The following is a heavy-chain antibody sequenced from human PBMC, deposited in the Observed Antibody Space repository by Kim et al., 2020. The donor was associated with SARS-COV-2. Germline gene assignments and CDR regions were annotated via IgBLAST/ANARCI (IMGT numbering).Heavy chain of an antibody. CDR2: MNPNSGNT. CDR3: ARGLLDYGDYGGDYYYYGMDV. CDR1: GYTFTSYD. V-gene: IGHV1-8*01. J-gene: IGHJ6*02. Sequence: ASVKVSCKASGYTFTSYDINWVRQATGQGLEWMGWMNPNSGNTGYAQKFQGRVTMTRNTSISTAYMELSSLRSEDTAVYYCARGLLDYGDYGGDYYYYGMDVWGQGTTVTVSS. D-gene: IGHD4-17*01.